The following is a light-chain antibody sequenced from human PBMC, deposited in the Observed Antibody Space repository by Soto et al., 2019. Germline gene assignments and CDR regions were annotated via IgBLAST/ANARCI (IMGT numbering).Light chain of an antibody. CDR1: SSDVGGSNY. Sequence: QSVLTQPASVSGYPGQSITISCTGTSSDVGGSNYVSWYQQYPGKVPKLLINKVSNRPSGVSNRFSGSKSAYTASLTISGLQAEDEADYFCTSSTTDSLYVFGTGTKVTAL. CDR3: TSSTTDSLYV. V-gene: IGLV2-14*01. CDR2: KVS. J-gene: IGLJ1*01.